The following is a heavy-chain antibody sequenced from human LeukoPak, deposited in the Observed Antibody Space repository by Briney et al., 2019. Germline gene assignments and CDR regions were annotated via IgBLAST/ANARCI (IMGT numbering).Heavy chain of an antibody. CDR2: IKSDGGT. J-gene: IGHJ1*01. V-gene: IGHV3-74*01. D-gene: IGHD3-22*01. CDR1: GFTFSTYW. Sequence: GGSLRLSCAASGFTFSTYWMHWVRQAPGKGLVWDSRIKSDGGTNYADSVKGRFTISRDNAKKTVSLQMNSLRPEDTGVYYCARAPSEIGGYYPEYFRHWGQGTVVTVSS. CDR3: ARAPSEIGGYYPEYFRH.